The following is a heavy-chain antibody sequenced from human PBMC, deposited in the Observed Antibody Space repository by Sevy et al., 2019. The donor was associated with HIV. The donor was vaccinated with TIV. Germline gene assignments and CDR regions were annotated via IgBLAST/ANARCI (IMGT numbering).Heavy chain of an antibody. D-gene: IGHD3-3*01. CDR2: INPNSGGT. J-gene: IGHJ6*02. CDR1: GYTFTGYY. CDR3: ARDWRYYDFWSGYLPYYYYGMDV. V-gene: IGHV1-2*02. Sequence: ASVKVSCKASGYTFTGYYMHWVRQAPGQGLEWMGWINPNSGGTNYAQKFQGRVTMTRDTSISTAYMELSGLRSDDTAVYYCARDWRYYDFWSGYLPYYYYGMDVWGQGTTVTVSS.